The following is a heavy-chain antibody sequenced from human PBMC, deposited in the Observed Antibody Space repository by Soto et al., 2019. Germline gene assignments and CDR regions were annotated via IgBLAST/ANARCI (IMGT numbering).Heavy chain of an antibody. Sequence: PSETLSLTCTVSGGSLGSSGYYWGWIRQSPGKGLEWIGNIYYSGNTFYNPSLKSRVTISVDTSKNQIYLHLSAVTAADTAIFYCASIAAPGTTHFDFCGQGTLVTVSS. CDR2: IYYSGNT. J-gene: IGHJ4*02. D-gene: IGHD6-13*01. CDR1: GGSLGSSGYY. V-gene: IGHV4-39*01. CDR3: ASIAAPGTTHFDF.